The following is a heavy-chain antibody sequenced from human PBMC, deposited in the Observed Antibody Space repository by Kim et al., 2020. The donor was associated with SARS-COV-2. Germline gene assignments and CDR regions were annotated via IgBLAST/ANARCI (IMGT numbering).Heavy chain of an antibody. CDR2: ISYDGSNK. CDR3: ARDGSIWYLDY. V-gene: IGHV3-30*04. CDR1: GFTFSSYA. J-gene: IGHJ4*02. Sequence: GGSLRLSCAASGFTFSSYAMHWVRQAPGKGLEWVAVISYDGSNKYYADSVKGRFTISRDNSKNKLYLQMNSLRAEDTAVYYCARDGSIWYLDYRGQGTLVTVSS. D-gene: IGHD1-26*01.